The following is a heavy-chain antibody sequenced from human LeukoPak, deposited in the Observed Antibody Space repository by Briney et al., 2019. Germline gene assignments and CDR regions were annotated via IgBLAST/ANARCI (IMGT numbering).Heavy chain of an antibody. V-gene: IGHV4-39*01. J-gene: IGHJ4*02. D-gene: IGHD6-6*01. Sequence: PSETLSLTCTVSGGSISSSSYYWGWIRQPPGKGLEWIGSIYYSGSTYYNPSLKSRVTISGGSSKNQFSLKLNSVTAADTAVYYCARQQYSSHWNFDYWGQGTLVTVSS. CDR3: ARQQYSSHWNFDY. CDR1: GGSISSSSYY. CDR2: IYYSGST.